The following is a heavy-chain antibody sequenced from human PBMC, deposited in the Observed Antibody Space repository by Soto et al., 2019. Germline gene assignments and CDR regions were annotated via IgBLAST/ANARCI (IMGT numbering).Heavy chain of an antibody. CDR2: TYYRPKWYN. Sequence: SQTLSLTCVISGDSVSSNSAAWNWIRQSPSRGLESLGRTYYRPKWYNDYAVSVKSRITINPDTSKNQFSLQLNSVTPEDAAVDYCAREQQQIRNGMDVWAQGSTVTVSS. V-gene: IGHV6-1*01. CDR3: AREQQQIRNGMDV. D-gene: IGHD6-13*01. CDR1: GDSVSSNSAA. J-gene: IGHJ6*02.